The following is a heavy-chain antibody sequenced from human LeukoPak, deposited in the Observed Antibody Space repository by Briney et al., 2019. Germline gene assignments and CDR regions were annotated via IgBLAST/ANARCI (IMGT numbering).Heavy chain of an antibody. D-gene: IGHD3-22*01. CDR3: AKDYYSSRFDY. J-gene: IGHJ4*02. Sequence: GGSLRLSCAASGFTFSSYSMNWVRQAPGKGLEWVAVISYDGSNEYYADSVKGRFTISRDNSRNTLYLQMNSLRVEDTAVYYCAKDYYSSRFDYWGQGTLVTVSS. V-gene: IGHV3-30*18. CDR1: GFTFSSYS. CDR2: ISYDGSNE.